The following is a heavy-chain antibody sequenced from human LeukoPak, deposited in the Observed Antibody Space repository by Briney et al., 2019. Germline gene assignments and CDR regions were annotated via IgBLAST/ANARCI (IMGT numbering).Heavy chain of an antibody. CDR1: GGTFSSYA. Sequence: GSSVKVSCKASGGTFSSYAISWVRQAPGQGLEWMGGIIPIFGTANYAQKFQGRVTITTDESTSTAYMELSSLRSEDTAVYYCSTRSSSPYYYHYMDVWGKGTTVTVSS. D-gene: IGHD6-6*01. CDR2: IIPIFGTA. CDR3: STRSSSPYYYHYMDV. J-gene: IGHJ6*03. V-gene: IGHV1-69*05.